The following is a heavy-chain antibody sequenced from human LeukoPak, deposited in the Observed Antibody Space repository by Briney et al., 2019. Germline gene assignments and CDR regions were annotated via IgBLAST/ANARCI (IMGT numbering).Heavy chain of an antibody. CDR1: GGSFSGYY. Sequence: SETLSLTCAVYGGSFSGYYWSWIRQPPGKGLEWIGEINHSGSTNYNPSLKSRVTISVDTSKNQFPLKLSSVTAADTAVYYCARVGGWSLLDYWGQGTLVTVSS. J-gene: IGHJ4*02. CDR3: ARVGGWSLLDY. CDR2: INHSGST. V-gene: IGHV4-34*01. D-gene: IGHD2-15*01.